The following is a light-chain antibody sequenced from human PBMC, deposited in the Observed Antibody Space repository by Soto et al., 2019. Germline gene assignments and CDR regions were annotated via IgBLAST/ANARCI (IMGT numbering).Light chain of an antibody. V-gene: IGKV3-20*01. J-gene: IGKJ2*01. CDR2: GAS. CDR1: QSISRSY. Sequence: EIVLTQSPGTLSLSPGEGATLSCRASQSISRSYLAWYQQKPGQAPRLLIYGASSRATGIPDRFSGSGSGPDFTLTISRLEPEDFAVYYCQQYGSSPYTFGQGTNLEIK. CDR3: QQYGSSPYT.